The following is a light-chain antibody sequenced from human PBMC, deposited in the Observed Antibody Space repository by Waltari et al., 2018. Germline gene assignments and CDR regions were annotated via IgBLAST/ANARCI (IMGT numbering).Light chain of an antibody. CDR2: GKD. V-gene: IGLV3-19*01. CDR1: SLRTSY. Sequence: VSVALGQTIRFTCQGDSLRTSYASWYQVKSGQAPILVIYGKDKRPSGIPDRISGYSSGTTSSLTITGAQAEDEADYYCSSRNGRANEVVFAGGTKVTVL. CDR3: SSRNGRANEVV. J-gene: IGLJ3*02.